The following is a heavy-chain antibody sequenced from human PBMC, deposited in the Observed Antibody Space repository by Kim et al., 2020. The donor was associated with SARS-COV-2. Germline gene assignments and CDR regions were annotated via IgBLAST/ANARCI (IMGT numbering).Heavy chain of an antibody. CDR2: IWYDGSNK. CDR1: GFTFSSYG. Sequence: GGSLRLSCAASGFTFSSYGMHWVRQAPGKGLEWVAVIWYDGSNKYYADSVKGRFTISRDNSKNTLYLQMNSLRAEDTAVYYCAKDLDQLSPPLGSTSCYPDYWGQGTLVTVSS. CDR3: AKDLDQLSPPLGSTSCYPDY. J-gene: IGHJ4*02. D-gene: IGHD2-2*01. V-gene: IGHV3-33*06.